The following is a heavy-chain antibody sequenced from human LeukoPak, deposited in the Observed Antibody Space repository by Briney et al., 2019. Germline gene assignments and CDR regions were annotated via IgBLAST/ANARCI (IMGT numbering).Heavy chain of an antibody. J-gene: IGHJ6*03. D-gene: IGHD4/OR15-4a*01. V-gene: IGHV1-8*02. CDR1: GYTFTSYD. Sequence: ASVKVSCKASGYTFTSYDINWVRQAPGQGLEWMGWMDPNRGNTGYAHKFQGRVTMARSTSVSTAYMELSSLTSEDTAVYYCATGLTGYYYYYYMDVWGKGTTVTVSS. CDR2: MDPNRGNT. CDR3: ATGLTGYYYYYYMDV.